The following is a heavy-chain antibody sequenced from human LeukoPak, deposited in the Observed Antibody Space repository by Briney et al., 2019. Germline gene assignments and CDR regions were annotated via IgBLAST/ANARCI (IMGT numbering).Heavy chain of an antibody. J-gene: IGHJ4*02. CDR1: GFTFSSYA. CDR2: ISNDGRNK. D-gene: IGHD6-19*01. CDR3: AGDQSSSGWLGY. V-gene: IGHV3-30*04. Sequence: GGSLRLSCAASGFTFSSYAMHWVRQAPGKGLEWVAVISNDGRNKYYADSVKGRFTISRDNSKNTLYLQMNSLRVEDRAVYYCAGDQSSSGWLGYWGQGTLVTVSS.